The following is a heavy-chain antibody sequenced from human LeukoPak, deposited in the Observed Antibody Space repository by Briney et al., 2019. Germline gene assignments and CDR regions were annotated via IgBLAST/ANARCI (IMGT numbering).Heavy chain of an antibody. CDR1: GGSISSYY. CDR3: ASGMRYYDTSGPGYYYYYMDV. Sequence: SETLSLTCTVSGGSISSYYWSWIRQPPEKGLEWIGYIHYSGSTSYNPSLKSRVTISVDTSKNQFSLKLTSVTAADTAVYYCASGMRYYDTSGPGYYYYYMDVWGKGTTVTISS. J-gene: IGHJ6*03. D-gene: IGHD3-22*01. CDR2: IHYSGST. V-gene: IGHV4-59*01.